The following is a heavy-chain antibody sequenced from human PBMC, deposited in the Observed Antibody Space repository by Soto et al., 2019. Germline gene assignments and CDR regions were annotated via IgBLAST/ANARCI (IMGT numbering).Heavy chain of an antibody. D-gene: IGHD4-17*01. J-gene: IGHJ4*02. CDR2: IYYSGST. Sequence: PSETLSLTCTVSGGCISSYYWSWIRQPPGKGLEWIGYIYYSGSTNYNPSLKSRVTISVDTSKNQFSLKLSSVTAADTAVYYCARDDPTRGFDYWGQGTLVTVSS. CDR1: GGCISSYY. CDR3: ARDDPTRGFDY. V-gene: IGHV4-59*01.